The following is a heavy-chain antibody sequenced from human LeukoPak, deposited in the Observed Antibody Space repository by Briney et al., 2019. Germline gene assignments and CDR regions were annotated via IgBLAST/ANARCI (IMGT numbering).Heavy chain of an antibody. D-gene: IGHD5-24*01. CDR3: ARGSALRDGYKNADY. V-gene: IGHV3-23*01. CDR2: ISGSGRST. J-gene: IGHJ4*02. CDR1: GFTFSSYA. Sequence: PGGSLRLSCAASGFTFSSYAMSWVRQAPGKGLAWVSAISGSGRSTYYADSVEGRFTISRDNSKNTLYLQMNSLRAEDTAVYYCARGSALRDGYKNADYWGQGTLVTVSS.